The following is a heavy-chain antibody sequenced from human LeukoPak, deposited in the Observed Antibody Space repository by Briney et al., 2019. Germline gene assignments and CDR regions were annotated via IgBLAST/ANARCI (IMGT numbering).Heavy chain of an antibody. V-gene: IGHV1-2*06. CDR1: GYTFTGYY. D-gene: IGHD6-19*01. J-gene: IGHJ4*02. CDR2: INPNSGGT. Sequence: ASVTVSCTASGYTFTGYYMHWVRQAPGQGLEWMGRINPNSGGTNYAQKFQGRVTMTRDTSISTAYMELSRLRSDDTAVYYCARRIAVAAAFDYWGQGTLVTVSS. CDR3: ARRIAVAAAFDY.